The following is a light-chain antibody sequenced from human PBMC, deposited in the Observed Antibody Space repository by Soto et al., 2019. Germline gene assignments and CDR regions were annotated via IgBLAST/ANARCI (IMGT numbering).Light chain of an antibody. CDR2: GAS. V-gene: IGKV3-15*01. J-gene: IGKJ1*01. Sequence: RVKTQCPPTLSVSPGERATLSCRASQSVSSDLAWYHQKPGQAPRLLIYGASTRATGIPARFSGSGSGTEFTLTINSLQSEDFAVYYCQQYNSWPRTFGQGTKVDLK. CDR3: QQYNSWPRT. CDR1: QSVSSD.